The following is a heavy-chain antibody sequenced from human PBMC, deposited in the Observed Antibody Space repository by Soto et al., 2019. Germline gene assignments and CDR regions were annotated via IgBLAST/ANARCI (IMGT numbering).Heavy chain of an antibody. V-gene: IGHV4-39*01. J-gene: IGHJ4*02. CDR3: ARHTGRGALDS. CDR2: MYYSGRT. D-gene: IGHD3-10*01. CDR1: GAPITSTTSY. Sequence: SETLSLTCSVSGAPITSTTSYWGWIRQSPGKGLEYIGSMYYSGRTFHNPSLKSRDTISVDTSKNQFSLKLSSVTAADTAVYYCARHTGRGALDSWGQGTLVTVSS.